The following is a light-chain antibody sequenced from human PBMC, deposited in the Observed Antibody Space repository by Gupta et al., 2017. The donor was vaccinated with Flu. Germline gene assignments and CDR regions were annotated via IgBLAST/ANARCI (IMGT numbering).Light chain of an antibody. CDR3: MQGAHWPWT. Sequence: ISCRSSQGLVYSDGNTYLHWFQQRPGQSPRRLIYLVTERDSGVPDRFSGSGSGTDFTLKISRVEADDVGVYFCMQGAHWPWTFGQGTKLEIK. J-gene: IGKJ1*01. CDR1: QGLVYSDGNTY. CDR2: LVT. V-gene: IGKV2-30*01.